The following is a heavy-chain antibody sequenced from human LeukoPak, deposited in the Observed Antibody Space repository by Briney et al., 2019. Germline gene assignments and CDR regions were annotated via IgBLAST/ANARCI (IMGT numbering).Heavy chain of an antibody. J-gene: IGHJ5*02. CDR1: GYTFTGYY. CDR2: INPNSGGT. V-gene: IGHV1-2*02. D-gene: IGHD4-17*01. Sequence: GASVKVSCKASGYTFTGYYMHWVRQAPGQGLEWMGWINPNSGGTNYAQKFQGRVTMTRDTSISTAYMELSGLRSDDTAVYYCARDYGDYAGLWFDPWGQGTLVTVSS. CDR3: ARDYGDYAGLWFDP.